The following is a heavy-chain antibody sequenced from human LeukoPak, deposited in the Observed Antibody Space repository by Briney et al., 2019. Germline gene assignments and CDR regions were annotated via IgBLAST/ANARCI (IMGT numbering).Heavy chain of an antibody. Sequence: PSETLSLTCTVSSVSISNYYWSWIRQPPGKELEWIGYIYYSGSTSYNPSLKSRGTISVDTSKNQFSLKLNSVTAADTAVYYCARVGSGWPYYFDYWGQGTLVTVSS. CDR1: SVSISNYY. CDR2: IYYSGST. D-gene: IGHD6-19*01. CDR3: ARVGSGWPYYFDY. J-gene: IGHJ4*02. V-gene: IGHV4-59*01.